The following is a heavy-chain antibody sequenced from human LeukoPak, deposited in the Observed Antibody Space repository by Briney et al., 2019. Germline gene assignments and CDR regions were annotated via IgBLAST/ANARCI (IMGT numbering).Heavy chain of an antibody. CDR2: IWYDGSNK. D-gene: IGHD3-22*01. CDR3: ARGGDYYDSSGYKDFDY. J-gene: IGHJ4*02. V-gene: IGHV3-33*01. Sequence: GRSPRLSCAASGFTFSSYGMHWVRQAPGKGLEWVAVIWYDGSNKYYADSVKGRFTISRDNSKNTLYLQMNSLRAEDTAVYYCARGGDYYDSSGYKDFDYWGQGTLVTVSS. CDR1: GFTFSSYG.